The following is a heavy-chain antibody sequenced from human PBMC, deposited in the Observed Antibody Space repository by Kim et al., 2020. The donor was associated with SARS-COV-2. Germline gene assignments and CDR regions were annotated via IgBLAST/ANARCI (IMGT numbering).Heavy chain of an antibody. CDR2: INHSGST. D-gene: IGHD3-10*01. Sequence: SETLSLTCAVYGGSFSGYYWSWIRQPPGKGLEWIGEINHSGSTNYNPSLKSRVTISVDTSKNQFSLKLSSVTAADTAVYYCARGVSGSGSYYNRYYFYYMDVWGKGTTVTVSS. CDR3: ARGVSGSGSYYNRYYFYYMDV. V-gene: IGHV4-34*01. CDR1: GGSFSGYY. J-gene: IGHJ6*03.